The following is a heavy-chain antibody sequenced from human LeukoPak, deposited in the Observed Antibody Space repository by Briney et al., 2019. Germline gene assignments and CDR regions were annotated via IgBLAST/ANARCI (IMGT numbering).Heavy chain of an antibody. J-gene: IGHJ5*02. D-gene: IGHD3-10*01. CDR1: GRSIRSVY. CDR2: IYATDLT. V-gene: IGHV4-4*07. CDR3: ARGFGSGTSPIDL. Sequence: PSETLSLTCTVSGRSIRSVYWNWIRQSAGKGLEWIGRIYATDLTNHNPSLKSRVTLSVDMSKNELSLTLKSVTAADTAVYYCARGFGSGTSPIDLWGQGALVTVSS.